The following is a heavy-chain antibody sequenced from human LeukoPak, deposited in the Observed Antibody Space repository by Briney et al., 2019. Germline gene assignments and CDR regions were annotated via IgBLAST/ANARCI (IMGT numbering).Heavy chain of an antibody. J-gene: IGHJ4*02. CDR1: GYTFTSYG. Sequence: ASVKVSCKASGYTFTSYGISWVRQAPGQGLEWMGWISAYNGNTNYAQKLQGRVTMTTDTSTSTAYMELRSLRSDDTAVYYCARPHGSGSYYNSPLDYWGQGTLVTVSS. CDR3: ARPHGSGSYYNSPLDY. V-gene: IGHV1-18*04. D-gene: IGHD3-10*01. CDR2: ISAYNGNT.